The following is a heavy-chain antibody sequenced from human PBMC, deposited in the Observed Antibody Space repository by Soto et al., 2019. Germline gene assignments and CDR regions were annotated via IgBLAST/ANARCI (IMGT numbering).Heavy chain of an antibody. CDR1: GFTVSSNY. CDR2: IYSGGST. Sequence: GGSLRLSCAASGFTVSSNYMSWVRQAPGKGLEWVSVIYSGGSTYYADSVKGRFTISRHNSKKTLYLQMNSLRAEDTAVYYCARDKWGQQLDPTRQPGYYMDVWGKGTTVTVSS. CDR3: ARDKWGQQLDPTRQPGYYMDV. J-gene: IGHJ6*03. D-gene: IGHD6-13*01. V-gene: IGHV3-53*04.